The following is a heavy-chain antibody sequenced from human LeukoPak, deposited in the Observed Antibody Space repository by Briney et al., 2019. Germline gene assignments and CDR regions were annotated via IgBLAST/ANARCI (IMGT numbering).Heavy chain of an antibody. CDR2: VSYDGSDK. CDR1: GFTFSNYG. Sequence: QSGGSLRLSCAASGFTFSNYGMYWVRQAPGRGLDWVAVVSYDGSDKYYADSVKGRFTISRDNSKNTLYLQMTGLRVEDTAVYYCARDSRGPDYWGQGALVTVSS. V-gene: IGHV3-33*05. J-gene: IGHJ4*02. CDR3: ARDSRGPDY. D-gene: IGHD3-22*01.